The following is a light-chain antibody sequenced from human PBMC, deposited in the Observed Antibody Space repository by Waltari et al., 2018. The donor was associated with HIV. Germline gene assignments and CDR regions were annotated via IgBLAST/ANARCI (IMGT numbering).Light chain of an antibody. CDR2: VGTGGIVG. Sequence: QPVLTQPPSASASLGPSVTLTCTLSRCHSHSQVAWYPQSQRKGARFVMRVGTGGIVGSKGDGSPDRFSVLGSGLNRYLTSKNIQEEDESDYHCGADHGSGSNFVVVFGGGTKLTVL. J-gene: IGLJ2*01. CDR3: GADHGSGSNFVVV. V-gene: IGLV9-49*01. CDR1: RCHSHSQ.